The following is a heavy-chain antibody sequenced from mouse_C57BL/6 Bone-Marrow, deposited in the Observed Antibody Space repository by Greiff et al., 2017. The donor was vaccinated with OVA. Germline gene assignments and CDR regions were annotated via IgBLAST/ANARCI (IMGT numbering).Heavy chain of an antibody. J-gene: IGHJ4*01. CDR1: GYSITSDY. Sequence: EVHLVESGPGLAKPSQTLSLTCSVTGYSITSDYWTWIRKFPGYKLEYMGYISYSGSTYYNPSLKSRISITRDTSKNQYYLQLNSVTTEDTATYYCARSLHWEGYAMDYWGQGTSVTVSS. V-gene: IGHV3-8*01. CDR2: ISYSGST. CDR3: ARSLHWEGYAMDY. D-gene: IGHD4-1*01.